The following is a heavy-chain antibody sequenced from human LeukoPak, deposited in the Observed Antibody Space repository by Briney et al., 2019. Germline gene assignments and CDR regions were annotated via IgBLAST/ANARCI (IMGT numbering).Heavy chain of an antibody. CDR3: ARHTTGAGDDY. V-gene: IGHV5-51*01. Sequence: GESLKISCKGSGYSFTSYWIGWVRQMPGKGLEWMGTIYPGDSDTRYSPSFQGQVTISADKSISTAYLQWGGLVASDTAMYFCARHTTGAGDDYWGQGTLVTVSS. D-gene: IGHD4-17*01. CDR2: IYPGDSDT. CDR1: GYSFTSYW. J-gene: IGHJ4*02.